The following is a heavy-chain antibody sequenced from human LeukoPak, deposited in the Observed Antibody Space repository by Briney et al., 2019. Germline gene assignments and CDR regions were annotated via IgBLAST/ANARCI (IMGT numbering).Heavy chain of an antibody. D-gene: IGHD4-23*01. CDR2: VYFSEST. CDR1: GGSISNSHYY. V-gene: IGHV4-39*01. Sequence: PSETLSLTCTVSGGSISNSHYYWAWGRQPPGGGLEWIGSVYFSESTYYDPSLKSRVIISVDTSKNQFSLKMSSVTAADTAVYYCARRQKLNNSDGYYFDYWGQGTLVTVSS. CDR3: ARRQKLNNSDGYYFDY. J-gene: IGHJ4*02.